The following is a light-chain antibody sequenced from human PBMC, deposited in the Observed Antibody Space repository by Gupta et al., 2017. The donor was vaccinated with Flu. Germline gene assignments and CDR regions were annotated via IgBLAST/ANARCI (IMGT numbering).Light chain of an antibody. CDR2: MGS. Sequence: DIVMTQSPLSLPVTPGESASISCRSSQSLLYSNGYNYLDWYLQKPGQSPQLLIYMGSNRASGVPNTFSGSGSGTDFTLKISRVETEDVGVYYCMQALQTPITFGQGTRLEIK. J-gene: IGKJ5*01. CDR3: MQALQTPIT. V-gene: IGKV2-28*01. CDR1: QSLLYSNGYNY.